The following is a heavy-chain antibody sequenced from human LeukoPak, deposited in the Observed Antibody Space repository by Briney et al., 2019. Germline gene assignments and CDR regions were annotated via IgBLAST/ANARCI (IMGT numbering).Heavy chain of an antibody. CDR3: ARDSLYGGNLWDV. Sequence: SQTLSLTCTVSGGSISSGGYYWSWIRQHPGKGLEWIGYIYYSGSTYYNPSLKSRVTISVDTSKNQFSLKLSSVTAADTAVYYCARDSLYGGNLWDVWGQGTTVTVSS. CDR2: IYYSGST. CDR1: GGSISSGGYY. V-gene: IGHV4-31*03. J-gene: IGHJ6*02. D-gene: IGHD4-23*01.